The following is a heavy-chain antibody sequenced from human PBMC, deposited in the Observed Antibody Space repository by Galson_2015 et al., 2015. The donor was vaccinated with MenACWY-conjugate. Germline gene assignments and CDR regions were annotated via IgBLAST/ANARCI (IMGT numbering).Heavy chain of an antibody. D-gene: IGHD1/OR15-1a*01. V-gene: IGHV3-53*01. CDR1: GFTVNNNY. CDR3: ARDYWNSACDM. Sequence: SLRLSCAASGFTVNNNYMNWVRQAPGKGLEWVSVIYSGGNTYYADSVKGRFTISRDISKNTLYLQMTSLSSEDTAVYYCARDYWNSACDMWGQGTMVTVSS. CDR2: IYSGGNT. J-gene: IGHJ3*02.